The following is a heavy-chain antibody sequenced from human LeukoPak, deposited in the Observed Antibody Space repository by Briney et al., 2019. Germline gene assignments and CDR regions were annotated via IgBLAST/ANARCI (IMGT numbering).Heavy chain of an antibody. Sequence: QPGGSLRLSCAASGFTFSSYRMHWVRQAPGKGLVWVSRINSDGSSTSYADSVKCRFTISRDNAKNTLYLQMNSLRAEDTAVYYCARAWGYYYDSSGYYGFPFDYWGQGTLVTVSS. J-gene: IGHJ4*02. CDR2: INSDGSST. V-gene: IGHV3-74*01. CDR3: ARAWGYYYDSSGYYGFPFDY. D-gene: IGHD3-22*01. CDR1: GFTFSSYR.